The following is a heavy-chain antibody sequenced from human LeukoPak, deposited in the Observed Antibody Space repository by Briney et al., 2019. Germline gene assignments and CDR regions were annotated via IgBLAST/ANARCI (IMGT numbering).Heavy chain of an antibody. CDR1: GGSVSSGTYY. Sequence: SETLSLTCTVSGGSVSSGTYYWSWIRQPPGKGLEWIGYIYYSGSTNYNPSLKSRVTMSVDTSKNQFSLKLSSVTAADTAVYYCARDRVRGNSNPFFDYWGQGTLVTVSS. D-gene: IGHD4-11*01. CDR2: IYYSGST. CDR3: ARDRVRGNSNPFFDY. V-gene: IGHV4-61*01. J-gene: IGHJ4*02.